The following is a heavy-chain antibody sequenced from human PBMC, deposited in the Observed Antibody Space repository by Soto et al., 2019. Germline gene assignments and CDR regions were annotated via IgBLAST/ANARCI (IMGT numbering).Heavy chain of an antibody. D-gene: IGHD6-13*01. CDR3: GSSSIGIAAATNWFDP. CDR1: GGSISSYY. V-gene: IGHV4-59*01. CDR2: IYYSGST. Sequence: SETLSLTCTVSGGSISSYYWSWIRQPPGKGLEWIGYIYYSGSTNYNPSLKSRVTISVDTSKNQFSLKLSSVTAADTAVYYCGSSSIGIAAATNWFDPWGQGTLVTVSS. J-gene: IGHJ5*02.